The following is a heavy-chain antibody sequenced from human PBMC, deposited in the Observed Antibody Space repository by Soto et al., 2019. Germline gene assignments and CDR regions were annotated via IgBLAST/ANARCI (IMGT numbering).Heavy chain of an antibody. CDR3: AKDRKSGSGWYWDY. Sequence: GGSLRLSCAVSGFTFSSYAMSWVRQAPGKGLEWVSGISGSGGSTYSADSVKGRFTISRDNSKNTLYLQMNSLRVEDTAVYYCAKDRKSGSGWYWDYWGQGTLVTVSS. V-gene: IGHV3-23*01. J-gene: IGHJ4*02. CDR1: GFTFSSYA. D-gene: IGHD6-19*01. CDR2: ISGSGGST.